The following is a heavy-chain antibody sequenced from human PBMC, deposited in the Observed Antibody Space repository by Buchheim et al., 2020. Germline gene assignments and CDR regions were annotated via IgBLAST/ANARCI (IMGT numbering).Heavy chain of an antibody. CDR3: AKDYDSSGYYYLDY. CDR1: GFTFSSYG. J-gene: IGHJ4*02. Sequence: QVQLVESGGGVVQPGRSLRLSCAASGFTFSSYGMHWVRQAPGKGLEWVAVISYDGSNKYYADSVKGRFTISRDNSKNTLYLQMNSLRAEDTAVYYCAKDYDSSGYYYLDYWGQGTL. D-gene: IGHD3-22*01. V-gene: IGHV3-30*18. CDR2: ISYDGSNK.